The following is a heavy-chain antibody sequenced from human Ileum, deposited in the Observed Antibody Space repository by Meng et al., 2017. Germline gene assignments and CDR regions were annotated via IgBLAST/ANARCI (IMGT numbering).Heavy chain of an antibody. CDR3: ATSNDRDVYYLGY. J-gene: IGHJ4*02. D-gene: IGHD3-22*01. V-gene: IGHV4-4*02. CDR1: GTG. Sequence: QVRLKGSGPRLVTPSGTLSLTSVVSGTGWSWVRQPPGKGLEWIGEIFQSGRTNYNPSLKSRVTISIDKSKSQISLQLSAVTAADTAVYSCATSNDRDVYYLGYWGQGTLVTVSS. CDR2: IFQSGRT.